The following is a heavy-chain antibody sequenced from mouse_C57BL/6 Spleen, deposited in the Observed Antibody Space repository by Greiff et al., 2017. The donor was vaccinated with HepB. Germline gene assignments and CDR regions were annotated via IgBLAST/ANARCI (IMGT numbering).Heavy chain of an antibody. CDR3: ARGRGLRRGESGAMDY. Sequence: QVQLQQPGAELVKPGASVKLSCKASGYTFTSYWMHWVKQRPGQGLEWIGMIHPNSGSTNYNEKFKSKAKLTVDKSSSTAYMQLSSLTSEDSAVYYCARGRGLRRGESGAMDYWGQGTSVTVSS. CDR1: GYTFTSYW. J-gene: IGHJ4*01. CDR2: IHPNSGST. V-gene: IGHV1-64*01. D-gene: IGHD2-4*01.